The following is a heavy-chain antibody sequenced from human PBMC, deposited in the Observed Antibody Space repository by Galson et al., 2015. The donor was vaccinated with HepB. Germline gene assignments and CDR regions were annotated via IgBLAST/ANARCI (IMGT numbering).Heavy chain of an antibody. Sequence: SLRLSCAASGFTFSSYGMHWVRQAPGKGLEWVAVIWYDGSNKYYADSVKGRFTISRDNSKNTLYLQMNSLRAEDTAVYYCARESDPYAAAGSSFDYWGQGTLVTVSS. J-gene: IGHJ4*02. V-gene: IGHV3-33*08. D-gene: IGHD6-13*01. CDR3: ARESDPYAAAGSSFDY. CDR2: IWYDGSNK. CDR1: GFTFSSYG.